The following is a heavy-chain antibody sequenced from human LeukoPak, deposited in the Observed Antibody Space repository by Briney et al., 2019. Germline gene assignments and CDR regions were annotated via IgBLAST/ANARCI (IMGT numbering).Heavy chain of an antibody. CDR2: ISAYNGNT. D-gene: IGHD2-2*01. J-gene: IGHJ6*02. CDR1: GYTFTSYG. Sequence: VASVKVSCKASGYTFTSYGISWVRQAPGQGLEWMGWISAYNGNTNYAQKLQGRVTMTTDTSTSTAYMELRSLRSDDTAVYYCARDHGRGSSTSGWNYYYGMDVWGQGTTVTVSS. V-gene: IGHV1-18*01. CDR3: ARDHGRGSSTSGWNYYYGMDV.